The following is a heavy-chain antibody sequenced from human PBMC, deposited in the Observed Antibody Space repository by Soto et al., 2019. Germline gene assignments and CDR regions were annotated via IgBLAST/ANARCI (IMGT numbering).Heavy chain of an antibody. D-gene: IGHD4-17*01. CDR1: GFSFRTYS. CDR3: ARWDGYGDV. J-gene: IGHJ4*02. Sequence: PGGSLRLSCAASGFSFRTYSIAWVRQTPGKGLAWVSGLSGGGSNTFYADSVQGRFTISVDNSKNTVYLQMNSLRVEDTAVYYCARWDGYGDVWGQGTLVTVSS. CDR2: LSGGGSNT. V-gene: IGHV3-23*01.